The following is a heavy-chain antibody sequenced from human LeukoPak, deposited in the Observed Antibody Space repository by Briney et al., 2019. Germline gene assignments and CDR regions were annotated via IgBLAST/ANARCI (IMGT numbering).Heavy chain of an antibody. CDR3: ARTPSSGWYGGAFDI. V-gene: IGHV3-66*01. J-gene: IGHJ3*02. Sequence: GGSLRLSCAASGFTFSSYSMNWVRQAPGKGLEWVSVIYSGGSTYYADSVKGRFTISRDNSKNTLYLQMNSLRAEDTAVYYCARTPSSGWYGGAFDIWGQGTMVTVSS. D-gene: IGHD6-19*01. CDR2: IYSGGST. CDR1: GFTFSSYS.